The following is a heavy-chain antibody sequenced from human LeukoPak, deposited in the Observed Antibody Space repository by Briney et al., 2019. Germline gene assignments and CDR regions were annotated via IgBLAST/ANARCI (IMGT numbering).Heavy chain of an antibody. J-gene: IGHJ4*02. Sequence: KPSETLSLTCAVSGGSFSGYYWTWIRQPPGKGLEWIGEINHSGSTNYNPSLKSRVTISVDTSKNQFSLKLSSVTAADTAVYYCASYSYGFPHHYWGQGTLVTVSS. D-gene: IGHD5-18*01. V-gene: IGHV4-34*01. CDR3: ASYSYGFPHHY. CDR1: GGSFSGYY. CDR2: INHSGST.